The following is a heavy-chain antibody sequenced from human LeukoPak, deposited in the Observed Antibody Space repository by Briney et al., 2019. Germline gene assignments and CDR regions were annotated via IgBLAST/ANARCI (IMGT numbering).Heavy chain of an antibody. CDR3: ASTINYYYYYMDV. V-gene: IGHV4-39*07. J-gene: IGHJ6*03. CDR1: GGSISSSSYY. D-gene: IGHD3-3*01. CDR2: IYYSGST. Sequence: PSETLSLTCTVSGGSISSSSYYWGWIRQPPGKGLEWIGSIYYSGSTYYNPSLKSRVTISVDTSKNQFSLKLSSVTAADTAVYYCASTINYYYYYMDVWGKGTTVTVSS.